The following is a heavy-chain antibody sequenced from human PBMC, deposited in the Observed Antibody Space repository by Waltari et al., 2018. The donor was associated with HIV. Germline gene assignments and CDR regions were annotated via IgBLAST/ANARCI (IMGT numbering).Heavy chain of an antibody. V-gene: IGHV3-30*18. CDR3: AKDKGGVTYIFDY. CDR2: ISYDGSNK. CDR1: GFPFSSYG. D-gene: IGHD1-1*01. Sequence: QVQLVESGGGVVQPGRSLRLSYAASGFPFSSYGMHWVRQAPGKGLEWVAVISYDGSNKYYADAVKGRFTISRDNSKNTLDLQMNSLRAEDTAVYYCAKDKGGVTYIFDYWGQGTLVTVSS. J-gene: IGHJ4*02.